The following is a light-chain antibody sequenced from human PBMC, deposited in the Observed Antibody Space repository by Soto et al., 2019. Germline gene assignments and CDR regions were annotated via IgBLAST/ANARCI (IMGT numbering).Light chain of an antibody. J-gene: IGKJ1*01. CDR3: QQYDSSPRT. V-gene: IGKV3-20*01. CDR2: GAS. CDR1: QSFTSTS. Sequence: EIVLTQPPSTVSVSPGETAILSCTASQSFTSTSLAWYQQKPGQAPRLLISGASRRAAGIPDRFSGSGSGTDFTLTISRLESEDLAVYYCQQYDSSPRTFGQGTKVDIK.